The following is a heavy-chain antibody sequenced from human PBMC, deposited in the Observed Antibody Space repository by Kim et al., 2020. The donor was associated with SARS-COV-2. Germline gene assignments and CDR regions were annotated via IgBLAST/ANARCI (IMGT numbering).Heavy chain of an antibody. J-gene: IGHJ4*02. V-gene: IGHV3-11*05. CDR3: ARVEYGSSSWYYFDY. D-gene: IGHD6-13*01. CDR1: GFTFSDYY. CDR2: ISSSIDDT. Sequence: GGSLRLSCAASGFTFSDYYMSWIRQTPGKGLEWISYISSSIDDTKYADSVKGRFTISRDNAKNSLYLQMNSLRAEDTAVYYCARVEYGSSSWYYFDYWGQGTLVTVSS.